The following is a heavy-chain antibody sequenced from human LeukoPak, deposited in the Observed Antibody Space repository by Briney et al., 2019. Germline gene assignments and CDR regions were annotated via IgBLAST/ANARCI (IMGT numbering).Heavy chain of an antibody. CDR1: GYTFTGYY. D-gene: IGHD6-19*01. CDR2: INPNSGGT. CDR3: ARAIAVAGTPHDY. J-gene: IGHJ4*02. V-gene: IGHV1-2*06. Sequence: GASVKVSCKASGYTFTGYYMHWVRQAPGQGFEWMGRINPNSGGTNYAQKFQGRVTMTRDTSISTAYMELSRLRSDDTAVYYCARAIAVAGTPHDYWGQGTLVTVSS.